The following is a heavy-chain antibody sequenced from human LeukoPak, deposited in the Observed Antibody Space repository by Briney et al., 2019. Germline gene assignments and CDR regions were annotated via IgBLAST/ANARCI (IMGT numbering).Heavy chain of an antibody. D-gene: IGHD3-22*01. CDR1: GGSISSGSYF. CDR3: AREQWAYRSYYASSGYHDY. J-gene: IGHJ4*02. CDR2: IYTSGGT. V-gene: IGHV4-61*02. Sequence: SETLSLTCSVCGGSISSGSYFWRWIRQPAGTGLEWIGRIYTSGGTNYSPSLKSRVTISVDTSRNQFSLHLTSVTAADTAMYYCAREQWAYRSYYASSGYHDYWGQGTLVTVSS.